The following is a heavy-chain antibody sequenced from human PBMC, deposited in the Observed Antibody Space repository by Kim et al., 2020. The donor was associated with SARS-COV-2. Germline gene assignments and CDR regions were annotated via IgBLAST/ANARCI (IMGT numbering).Heavy chain of an antibody. D-gene: IGHD3-22*01. J-gene: IGHJ4*02. CDR3: ARSYDSSGLVNY. V-gene: IGHV3-74*01. Sequence: SCADSVKGQFTISRDNAKNTLYLQMNSLRAEDTAVYYCARSYDSSGLVNYWGQGTLVTVSS.